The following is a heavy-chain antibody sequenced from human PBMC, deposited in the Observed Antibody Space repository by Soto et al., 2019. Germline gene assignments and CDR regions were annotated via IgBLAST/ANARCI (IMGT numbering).Heavy chain of an antibody. CDR1: GGSISSYY. Sequence: SETLSLTCTVSGGSISSYYWSWIRQPPGKGLEWIGYIYYSGSTNYNPSLKSRVTISVDTSKNQFSLKLSSVTAADTAVYYCAGGIVGATEGFDYWGQGTLVTVSS. CDR3: AGGIVGATEGFDY. CDR2: IYYSGST. V-gene: IGHV4-59*01. J-gene: IGHJ4*02. D-gene: IGHD1-26*01.